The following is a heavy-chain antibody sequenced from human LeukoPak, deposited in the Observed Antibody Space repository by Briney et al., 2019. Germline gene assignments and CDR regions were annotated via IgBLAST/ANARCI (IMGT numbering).Heavy chain of an antibody. CDR3: ARRPYYYYYMDV. V-gene: IGHV4-38-2*01. Sequence: SETLSLTCAVSGYPISSGYYWGWIRQPPGKGLEWIGSIYHSGSTYYNQSLKSRVTISVDTSRNQFSLKLSSVTAADTAVYYCARRPYYYYYMDVWGKGTTVTVSS. CDR1: GYPISSGYY. CDR2: IYHSGST. J-gene: IGHJ6*03.